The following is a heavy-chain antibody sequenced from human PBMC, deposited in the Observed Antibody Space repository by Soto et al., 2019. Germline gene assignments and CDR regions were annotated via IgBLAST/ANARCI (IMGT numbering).Heavy chain of an antibody. V-gene: IGHV3-9*01. CDR3: AKDMDSFDGMDV. J-gene: IGHJ6*02. D-gene: IGHD2-15*01. CDR2: ISWNSGSI. CDR1: GFTFVGYA. Sequence: GGSLRLSCAASGFTFVGYAMSWVRQAPGKGLEWVSGISWNSGSIGYADSVKGRFTISRDNAKNSLYLQMNSLRAEDTALYYCAKDMDSFDGMDVWGQGTTVTVSS.